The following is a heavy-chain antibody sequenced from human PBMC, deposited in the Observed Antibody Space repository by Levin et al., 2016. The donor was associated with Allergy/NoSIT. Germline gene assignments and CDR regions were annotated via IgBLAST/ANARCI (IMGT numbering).Heavy chain of an antibody. D-gene: IGHD2/OR15-2a*01. Sequence: GESLKISCAASGLRFSTSAMSWVRQAPGKGLEWVSGISDGSSAFYYADSVKGRFTISRDNSKNMLYLQMNSLRAEDTAVYYCAKTESNWFDPWGQGTLVTVSS. J-gene: IGHJ5*02. V-gene: IGHV3-23*01. CDR1: GLRFSTSA. CDR2: ISDGSSAF. CDR3: AKTESNWFDP.